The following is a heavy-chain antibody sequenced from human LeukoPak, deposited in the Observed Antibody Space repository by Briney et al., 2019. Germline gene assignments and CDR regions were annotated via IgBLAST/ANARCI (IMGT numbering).Heavy chain of an antibody. D-gene: IGHD4-17*01. V-gene: IGHV1-46*01. CDR1: GYTFTSYY. Sequence: ASVTVSCKASGYTFTSYYMHWVRQAPGQGLEWMGIINPRGGSTSYAQKFQGRVTMTRDTSTSTVYMELSSLRSEDTAVYYCARAYSTVTTTDYWGQGTTVTVSS. J-gene: IGHJ4*02. CDR3: ARAYSTVTTTDY. CDR2: INPRGGST.